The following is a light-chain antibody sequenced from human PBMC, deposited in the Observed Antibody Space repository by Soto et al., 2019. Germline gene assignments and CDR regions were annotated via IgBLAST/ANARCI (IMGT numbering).Light chain of an antibody. CDR2: EVI. CDR1: SSDVGSNNR. CDR3: TSYTNGSTFVV. J-gene: IGLJ2*01. Sequence: QSALTQPPSVSGSPGQSVTISCTGTSSDVGSNNRVSWYQQPPGTAPKLIIYEVINRPSGVPDRFSGSKSGNTASLTISGLQAEDEAEYYCTSYTNGSTFVVFGGGTKLTVL. V-gene: IGLV2-18*02.